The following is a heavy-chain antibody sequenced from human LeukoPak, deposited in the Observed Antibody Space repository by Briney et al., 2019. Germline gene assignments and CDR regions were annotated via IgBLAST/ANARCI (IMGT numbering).Heavy chain of an antibody. J-gene: IGHJ6*03. CDR2: IYWDDDK. CDR1: GFSLSTSGVG. V-gene: IGHV2-5*02. Sequence: SGPTLVKPTQTLTLTCTFSGFSLSTSGVGVGWIRQPPGKALEWLALIYWDDDKRYSPSLKSRLTITKDTSKNQVVLTMTNMDPVDTATYYCEHSKVGATQIYYYYYMDVWGKGTTVTVSS. D-gene: IGHD1-26*01. CDR3: EHSKVGATQIYYYYYMDV.